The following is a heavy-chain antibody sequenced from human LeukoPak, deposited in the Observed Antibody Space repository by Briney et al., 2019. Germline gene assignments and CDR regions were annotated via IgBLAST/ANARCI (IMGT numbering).Heavy chain of an antibody. CDR3: ARGGLGYSSSWGYYYYYGMDV. CDR1: GGSFSGYY. V-gene: IGHV4-34*01. CDR2: INHSGST. D-gene: IGHD6-13*01. Sequence: SETLSLTCAVYGGSFSGYYWSWIRQPPGKGLEWIGEINHSGSTNYNPSLKSRVTISVDTSKNQFSLKLSSVTAADTAVYYCARGGLGYSSSWGYYYYYGMDVWGQGTTVTVSS. J-gene: IGHJ6*02.